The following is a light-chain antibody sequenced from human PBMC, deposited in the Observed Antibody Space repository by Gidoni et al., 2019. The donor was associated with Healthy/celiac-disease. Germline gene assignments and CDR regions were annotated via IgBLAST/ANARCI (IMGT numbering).Light chain of an antibody. CDR3: QQLNSYPQT. V-gene: IGKV1-9*01. J-gene: IGKJ2*01. CDR2: AAS. CDR1: QGMSSY. Sequence: EIQLTQSPSFLSASVGDRVTITCRASQGMSSYLAWYQQKPGKAPKLLIYAASTLQSGVPSRFSGSVSGTEFTLTISSLQPEDFATYYCQQLNSYPQTFGQGTKLDIK.